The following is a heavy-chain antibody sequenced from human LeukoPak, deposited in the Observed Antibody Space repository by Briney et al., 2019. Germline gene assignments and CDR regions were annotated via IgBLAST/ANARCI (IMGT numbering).Heavy chain of an antibody. V-gene: IGHV1-18*01. CDR1: GYTFTSYG. CDR3: ARGRRLLWFGDPSYWYFDL. J-gene: IGHJ2*01. CDR2: ISAYNGNT. Sequence: ASVKVSCKASGYTFTSYGISWVRQAPGQGLEWMGWISAYNGNTHYAQKLQGRVTMTTDTSTSTAYMELRSLRSDDTAVYYCARGRRLLWFGDPSYWYFDLWGRGTLVTVSS. D-gene: IGHD3-10*01.